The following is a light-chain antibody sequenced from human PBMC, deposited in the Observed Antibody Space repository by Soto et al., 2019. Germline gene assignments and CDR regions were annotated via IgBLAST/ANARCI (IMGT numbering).Light chain of an antibody. V-gene: IGKV1-9*01. CDR2: AAS. Sequence: IQLTQSPSFLSASVGDRVTITCRASQGISSYLAWYQQKPGKAPKLLIYAASTLQSGVPSRFSGSGSGTDCTLTISSLQPEDFATYYCKQLNSYPWTFGQGTKVEIK. CDR3: KQLNSYPWT. J-gene: IGKJ1*01. CDR1: QGISSY.